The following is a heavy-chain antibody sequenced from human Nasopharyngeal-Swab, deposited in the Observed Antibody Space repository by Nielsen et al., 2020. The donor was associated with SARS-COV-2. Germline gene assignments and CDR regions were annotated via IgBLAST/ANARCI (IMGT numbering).Heavy chain of an antibody. CDR3: ARRAARDGYNYEVDP. V-gene: IGHV5-51*01. J-gene: IGHJ5*02. CDR2: VHPGNSEV. D-gene: IGHD5-24*01. CDR1: GYSFANLW. Sequence: GESLKISCFASGYSFANLWIGRVRQKPGKGLEWMGMVHPGNSEVAYSPSFQGQITISADKSLNTAYLQWSRLPTSDTAMYFCARRAARDGYNYEVDPWGQGTLVTVSS.